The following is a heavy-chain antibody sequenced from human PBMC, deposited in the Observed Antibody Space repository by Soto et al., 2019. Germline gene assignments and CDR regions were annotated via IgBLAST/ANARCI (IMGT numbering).Heavy chain of an antibody. D-gene: IGHD4-17*01. CDR1: GFIFSSNA. Sequence: QVQLVESGGGVVQPGRSLRLSCAASGFIFSSNAMHWVRQAPGKGLEWVAVIANDGSNKYYADSVKGRFTISRDNSKNTLYLQMNSLSAADTAVYYCTRADPTVTLSVFDPWGQGTLVTVSS. J-gene: IGHJ5*02. CDR2: IANDGSNK. V-gene: IGHV3-30-3*01. CDR3: TRADPTVTLSVFDP.